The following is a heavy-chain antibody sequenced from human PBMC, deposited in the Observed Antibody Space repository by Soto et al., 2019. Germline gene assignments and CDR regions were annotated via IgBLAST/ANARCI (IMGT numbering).Heavy chain of an antibody. Sequence: ASVKVSCKASGYTFTGYYMHWVRQAPGQGLDWMGWINPNSGGTNYAQKFQGWVTMTRDTSISTAYMELSRLRSDDTAVYYCARDQRIAVAGTVYYYGMDVWGQGTTVTVSS. J-gene: IGHJ6*02. V-gene: IGHV1-2*04. D-gene: IGHD6-19*01. CDR1: GYTFTGYY. CDR2: INPNSGGT. CDR3: ARDQRIAVAGTVYYYGMDV.